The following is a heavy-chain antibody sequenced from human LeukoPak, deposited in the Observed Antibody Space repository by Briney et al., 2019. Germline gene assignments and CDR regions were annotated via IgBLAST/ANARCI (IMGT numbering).Heavy chain of an antibody. CDR1: GGTFSSYA. CDR2: IIPIFGTA. D-gene: IGHD3-9*01. J-gene: IGHJ5*02. Sequence: GASVKVSCKASGGTFSSYAISWVRQAPGQGLEWMGGIIPIFGTANYAQKFQGRVTITADESTSTAYMELSSLRSEDTAVYYCATDLRDYDILTGYYSGNWFDPWGQGTLVTVSS. V-gene: IGHV1-69*13. CDR3: ATDLRDYDILTGYYSGNWFDP.